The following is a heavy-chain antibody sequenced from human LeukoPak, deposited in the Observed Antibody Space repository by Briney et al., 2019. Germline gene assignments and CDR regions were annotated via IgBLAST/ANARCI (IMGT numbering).Heavy chain of an antibody. CDR1: GYTFTSYA. CDR2: INAGNGNT. Sequence: ASVKVSCKASGYTFTSYAMHWVRQAPGQRLEWMGWINAGNGNTKYSQKFQGRVTITRDTSASTAYMELSSLRPEDTAVYYCARVRGDGYNYYDWGQGTLVTVSS. J-gene: IGHJ4*02. D-gene: IGHD5-24*01. CDR3: ARVRGDGYNYYD. V-gene: IGHV1-3*01.